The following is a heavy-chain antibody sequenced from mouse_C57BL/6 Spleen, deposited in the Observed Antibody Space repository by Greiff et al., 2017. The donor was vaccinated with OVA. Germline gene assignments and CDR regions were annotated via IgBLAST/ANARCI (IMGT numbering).Heavy chain of an antibody. CDR3: ARQTGYFDY. CDR1: GYAFRSSW. Sequence: QVQLQQSGPELVKPGASVKISCKASGYAFRSSWMNWVKQRPGKGLEWIGRIYLGDGDTNYNGKFKGKATLTADKSSSTAYMQLSSLTSEDSAVYFCARQTGYFDYWGQGTTLTVSS. J-gene: IGHJ2*01. V-gene: IGHV1-82*01. CDR2: IYLGDGDT. D-gene: IGHD4-1*01.